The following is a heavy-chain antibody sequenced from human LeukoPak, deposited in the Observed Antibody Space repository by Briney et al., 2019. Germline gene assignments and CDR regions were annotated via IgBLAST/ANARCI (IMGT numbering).Heavy chain of an antibody. CDR2: IKQDGSEK. D-gene: IGHD3-22*01. J-gene: IGHJ4*02. V-gene: IGHV3-7*01. CDR3: ARDLYRIVVVPHYCVY. CDR1: GFTFSSYW. Sequence: GGSLRLSCAASGFTFSSYWMSWVRQAPGKGLEWVANIKQDGSEKYYVDSVKGRFTISRDNAKNSLYLQMKSLRAEDTAVYYCARDLYRIVVVPHYCVYWGQGTLVTVSS.